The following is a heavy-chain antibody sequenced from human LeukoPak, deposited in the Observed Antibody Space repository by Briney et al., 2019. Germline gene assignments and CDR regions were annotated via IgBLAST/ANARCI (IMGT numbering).Heavy chain of an antibody. CDR2: IYYSGST. CDR1: GGSISSYY. CDR3: ARHPPRYGYGMDV. J-gene: IGHJ6*02. V-gene: IGHV4-59*08. D-gene: IGHD5-18*01. Sequence: SQTLSLTCTVSGGSISSYYWSWIRQPPGKGLEWSGDIYYSGSTNYNPSLKSRVTISVDTSNNQFSLKLSSVTAADTAVYYCARHPPRYGYGMDVWGQGTTVTVSS.